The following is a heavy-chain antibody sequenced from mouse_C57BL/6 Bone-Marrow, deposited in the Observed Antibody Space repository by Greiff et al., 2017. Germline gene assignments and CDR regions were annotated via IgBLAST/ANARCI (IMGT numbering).Heavy chain of an antibody. CDR3: AITTVVAPQWYFDV. CDR2: IHPSDSDP. V-gene: IGHV1-74*01. D-gene: IGHD1-1*01. J-gene: IGHJ1*03. Sequence: QVQLQQPGAELVKPGASVKVSCKASGYTFTSYWMHWVKQRPGQGLEWIGRIHPSDSDPNYNQKFKGKATLTVDNSSSTAYLQLSSLTSEDSAVYYCAITTVVAPQWYFDVWGTGTTVTVSS. CDR1: GYTFTSYW.